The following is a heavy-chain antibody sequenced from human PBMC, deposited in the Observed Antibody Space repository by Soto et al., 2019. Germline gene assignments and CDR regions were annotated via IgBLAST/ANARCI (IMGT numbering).Heavy chain of an antibody. D-gene: IGHD2-15*01. CDR2: INGAGTII. CDR3: VKDVVFWP. V-gene: IGHV3-48*01. J-gene: IGHJ4*02. CDR1: GFTISHFT. Sequence: PGGTLILSCASSGFTISHFTMIWFRQAPGKGLEWISHINGAGTIIYYAEPVKGRFTISGDNATNYLYLQKNSLSAGDTAMYYCVKDVVFWPWGQGALVTV.